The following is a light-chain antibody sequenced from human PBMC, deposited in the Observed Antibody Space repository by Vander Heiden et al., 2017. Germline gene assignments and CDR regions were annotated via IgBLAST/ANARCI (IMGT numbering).Light chain of an antibody. CDR3: HQYYATPRT. V-gene: IGKV4-1*01. CDR1: QSVLYSSNNKNY. J-gene: IGKJ1*01. CDR2: WAS. Sequence: DIVMTQSPDSLAVSLGERATINCKSSQSVLYSSNNKNYLAWYQQKPGQPPKLLIYWASTRESGVPDRFSGSGSGTDFTLTISSLQAEDVAVYFRHQYYATPRTLGQGTRVEIE.